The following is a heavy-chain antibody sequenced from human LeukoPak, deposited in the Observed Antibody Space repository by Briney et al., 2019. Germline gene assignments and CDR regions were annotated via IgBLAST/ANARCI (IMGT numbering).Heavy chain of an antibody. CDR3: AKQGYCGGDCYRRGMDV. Sequence: PGGSLRLSCAASGFTFSSYAMSWVRQAPGKGLEWVSAISGSGGSTYYADSVKGRFTISRDNSKNTLYLQMNSLRAEDTAVYYCAKQGYCGGDCYRRGMDVWGQGTTVTVFS. J-gene: IGHJ6*02. D-gene: IGHD2-21*02. CDR1: GFTFSSYA. V-gene: IGHV3-23*01. CDR2: ISGSGGST.